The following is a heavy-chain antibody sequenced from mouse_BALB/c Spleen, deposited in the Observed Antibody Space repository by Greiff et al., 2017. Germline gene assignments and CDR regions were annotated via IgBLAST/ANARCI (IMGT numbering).Heavy chain of an antibody. J-gene: IGHJ4*01. CDR2: IHYSGST. CDR3: ARGEARADAMDY. CDR1: GYSITSCYS. Sequence: EVKLQQSGPDLVKPSQSLSLTCTVTGYSITSCYSWHWIRQFPGNKLEWMGYIHYSGSTNYNPSLKSRISITRDTSKNQFFLQLNSVTTEDTATYYCARGEARADAMDYWGQGTSVTVSS. D-gene: IGHD3-1*01. V-gene: IGHV3-1*02.